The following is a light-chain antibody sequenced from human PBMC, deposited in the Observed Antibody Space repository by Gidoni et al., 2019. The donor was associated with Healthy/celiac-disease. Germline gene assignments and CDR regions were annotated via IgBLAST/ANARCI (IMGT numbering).Light chain of an antibody. Sequence: EIVMTQSPATLSVSPGERATLSCRASQSVSSNLAWYQQKPGQAPRLLIYGASTRATGIPARFSGSGSGTEFTLTISSLQSEDFAVYYCQQYNNWPPXFXPGTKVDI. J-gene: IGKJ3*01. CDR1: QSVSSN. V-gene: IGKV3-15*01. CDR3: QQYNNWPPX. CDR2: GAS.